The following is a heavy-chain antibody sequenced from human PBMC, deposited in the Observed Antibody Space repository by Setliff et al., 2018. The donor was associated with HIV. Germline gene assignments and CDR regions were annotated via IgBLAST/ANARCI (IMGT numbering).Heavy chain of an antibody. CDR1: GYTFTSYD. D-gene: IGHD1-7*01. CDR2: MNPNSGNT. V-gene: IGHV1-8*02. CDR3: ARGRNRNYVVYGMDV. J-gene: IGHJ6*02. Sequence: ASVKVSCKGSGYTFTSYDINWVRQAPGQGLEWMGWMNPNSGNTGYAQKFQGRVTMTKNTSISTAYMELSSLRSEDTAVYYCARGRNRNYVVYGMDVWGQGTTVTVSS.